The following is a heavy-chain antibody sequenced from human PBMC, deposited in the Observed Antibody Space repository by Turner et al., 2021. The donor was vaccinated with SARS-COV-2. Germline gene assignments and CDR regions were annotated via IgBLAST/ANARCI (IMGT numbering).Heavy chain of an antibody. V-gene: IGHV3-33*01. D-gene: IGHD6-19*01. CDR2: IWYDGSNK. Sequence: QVPLVDSGVGVVPPGRSFRLSCSASVFTFSSYGMHWVRQAPGKGLEWVAVIWYDGSNKYYADSVKGRFTISRDKSKNTLYLQMNSLRAEDTAVYYCARESPFGAAVAGSFDYWGQGTLVTVSS. J-gene: IGHJ4*02. CDR3: ARESPFGAAVAGSFDY. CDR1: VFTFSSYG.